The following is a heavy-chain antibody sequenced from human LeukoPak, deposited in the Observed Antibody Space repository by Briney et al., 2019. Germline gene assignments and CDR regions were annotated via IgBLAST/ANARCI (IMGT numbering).Heavy chain of an antibody. D-gene: IGHD4-11*01. V-gene: IGHV4-4*09. CDR1: GGSISSYY. Sequence: PSETLSLTCTVSGGSISSYYWSWIRQPLGKGLEWIGYIYTSGSTNYNPSLKSRVTISVDTSKNQFSLKLSSVTAADTAVYYCARQAATVTTLIYFDYWGQGTLVTISS. CDR3: ARQAATVTTLIYFDY. J-gene: IGHJ4*02. CDR2: IYTSGST.